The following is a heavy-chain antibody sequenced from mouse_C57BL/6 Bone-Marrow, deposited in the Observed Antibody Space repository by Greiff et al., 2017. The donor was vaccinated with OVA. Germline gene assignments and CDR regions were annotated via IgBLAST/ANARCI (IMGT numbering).Heavy chain of an antibody. CDR2: IWWADDK. CDR1: GFSLSTFGMG. CDR3: ARSYYSNSYWFAY. D-gene: IGHD2-5*01. Sequence: QVTLKVCGPGILQPSQTLSLTCSFSGFSLSTFGMGVGWIRQPSGKGLEWLAPIWWADDKYYNKALKSRLTISTDTSKSQVFLKIANVDTADTATYYCARSYYSNSYWFAYWGQGTLVTVSA. V-gene: IGHV8-8*01. J-gene: IGHJ3*01.